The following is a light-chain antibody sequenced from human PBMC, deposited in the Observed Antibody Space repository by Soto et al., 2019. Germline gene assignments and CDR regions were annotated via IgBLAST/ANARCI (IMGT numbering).Light chain of an antibody. Sequence: PGERATLSCRSVQSVSSDYLAWYQQRPGQAPRLLIYGASSRATGIPDRFSGSGSGTDFTLTISRLEPEDFAVYYCQQYGSSPRLTFGGGTKVDI. CDR2: GAS. CDR1: QSVSSDY. CDR3: QQYGSSPRLT. J-gene: IGKJ4*01. V-gene: IGKV3-20*01.